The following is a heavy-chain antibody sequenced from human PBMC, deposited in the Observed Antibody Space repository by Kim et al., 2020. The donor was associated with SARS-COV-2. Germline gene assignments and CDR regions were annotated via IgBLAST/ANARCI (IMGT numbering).Heavy chain of an antibody. V-gene: IGHV3-48*03. J-gene: IGHJ3*02. Sequence: GGSLRLSCAASGFTFSSYEMNWVRQAPGKGLEWVSYISSSGSTIYYADSVKGRFTISRDNAKNSLYLQMNSLRAEDTAVYYCARVKVYCSGGSCMGDAFDIWGQGTMVTVSS. CDR2: ISSSGSTI. CDR3: ARVKVYCSGGSCMGDAFDI. CDR1: GFTFSSYE. D-gene: IGHD2-15*01.